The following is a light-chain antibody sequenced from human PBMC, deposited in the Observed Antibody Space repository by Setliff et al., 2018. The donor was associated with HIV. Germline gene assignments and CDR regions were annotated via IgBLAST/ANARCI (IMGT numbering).Light chain of an antibody. CDR1: STDVGGYDY. CDR3: SSYTSSGSV. V-gene: IGLV2-14*01. CDR2: DVN. Sequence: QSALTQPASVSGSPGQSITISCTGTSTDVGGYDYVSWYQHHTGKAPKLIIYDVNNRPSGVSDRFSGSKSGNTASLTISGLQADGEAHYYCSSYTSSGSVFGGGTK. J-gene: IGLJ2*01.